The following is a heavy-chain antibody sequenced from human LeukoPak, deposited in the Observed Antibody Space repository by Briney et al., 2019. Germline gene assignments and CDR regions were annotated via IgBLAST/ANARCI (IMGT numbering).Heavy chain of an antibody. D-gene: IGHD6-13*01. J-gene: IGHJ6*04. CDR3: AREGEVAAGTGGFGSFYYFMDV. Sequence: GGSLRLSCAASGFIFSSDWMHWVRQAPGKGLVWVSRINHDGSSTNYADSVKGRFTISRDNAKNSLYLQMNSLRAEDTAVYYCAREGEVAAGTGGFGSFYYFMDVWGKGTTVTISS. CDR2: INHDGSST. CDR1: GFIFSSDW. V-gene: IGHV3-74*01.